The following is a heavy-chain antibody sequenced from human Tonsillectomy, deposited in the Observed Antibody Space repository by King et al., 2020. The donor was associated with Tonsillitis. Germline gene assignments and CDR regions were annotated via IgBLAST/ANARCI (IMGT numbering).Heavy chain of an antibody. CDR3: AKTPGVGWLQWIGLDY. CDR1: GFTFSSYA. J-gene: IGHJ4*02. Sequence: EVQLLESGGGLVQPGGSLRLSCAASGFTFSSYAMSWVRQAPGKGLEWVSAISGSGGSTYYADSVKGRFTISRDNSKNTLYLQMNSLRAEDTAVYYCAKTPGVGWLQWIGLDYWGQGTLVTVSS. D-gene: IGHD5-24*01. CDR2: ISGSGGST. V-gene: IGHV3-23*01.